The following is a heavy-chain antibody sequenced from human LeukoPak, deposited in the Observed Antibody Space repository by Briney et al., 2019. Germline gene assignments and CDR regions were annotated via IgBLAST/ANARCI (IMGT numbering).Heavy chain of an antibody. J-gene: IGHJ4*02. CDR2: IDSDGRNT. CDR1: GFTFSSYR. V-gene: IGHV3-74*01. CDR3: ARPLYESSGYYFL. Sequence: GGSLRLSCAASGFTFSSYRMHWVRQAPGKGLIWVSRIDSDGRNTRYADSVKGRFTISRDNAKNTLYLQMNSLRAEDTAVYYCARPLYESSGYYFLWGQGTLVTVSS. D-gene: IGHD3-22*01.